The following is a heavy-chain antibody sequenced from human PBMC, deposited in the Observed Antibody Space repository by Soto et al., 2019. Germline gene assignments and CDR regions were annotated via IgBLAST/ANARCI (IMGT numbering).Heavy chain of an antibody. CDR1: GFTFSNFW. J-gene: IGHJ5*02. D-gene: IGHD3-16*01. Sequence: EVQLVESGGGLVQPGGSLRLSCADSGFTFSNFWMSWVRQAPGMGLQWVASVKEDGSEKYYVDSVKGRLTIHRDNAQDSLYRQRDSLRAGYTPVYYCARFGPRHPGRQGPLVTVSS. CDR2: VKEDGSEK. CDR3: ARFGPRHP. V-gene: IGHV3-7*03.